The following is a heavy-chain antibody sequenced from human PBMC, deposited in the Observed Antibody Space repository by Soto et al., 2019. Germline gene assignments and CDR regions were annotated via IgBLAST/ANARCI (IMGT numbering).Heavy chain of an antibody. J-gene: IGHJ4*02. Sequence: QVQLVESGGGVVQPGRSLRLSCAASGFTFSSYGMHWVRQAPGKGLEWVAVIWYDGSNKYYADSVKGRFTISRDNSKNTLYLQMNSLRAEDTAVYYCARPVEMATIGFDYWGQGTLVTVSS. CDR3: ARPVEMATIGFDY. CDR2: IWYDGSNK. CDR1: GFTFSSYG. D-gene: IGHD5-12*01. V-gene: IGHV3-33*01.